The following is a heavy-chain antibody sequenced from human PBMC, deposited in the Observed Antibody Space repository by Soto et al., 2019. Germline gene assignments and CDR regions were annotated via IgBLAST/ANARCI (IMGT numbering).Heavy chain of an antibody. Sequence: GGSLRLSCAASGFTFSTYAMSWVRQAPGKGLEWVSASSGSGGNTYYADSVKGRFTISRDNSKNRLYLQMDSLRAEDTAIYYCVKDEWNYWGQGTLVTVSS. D-gene: IGHD3-3*01. J-gene: IGHJ4*02. CDR3: VKDEWNY. CDR1: GFTFSTYA. CDR2: SSGSGGNT. V-gene: IGHV3-23*01.